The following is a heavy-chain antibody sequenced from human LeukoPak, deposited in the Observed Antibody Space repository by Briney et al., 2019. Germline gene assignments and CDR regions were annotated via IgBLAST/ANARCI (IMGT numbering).Heavy chain of an antibody. CDR2: IYTSGST. V-gene: IGHV4-4*07. Sequence: SETLSLTCAVSGGPISSYYWSWIRQPAGKGLEWIGRIYTSGSTNYNPSLKSRVTMSVDTSKNQFSLKLSSVTAADTAVYYCVREGWQWLVHAFDIWGQGTMVTGSS. J-gene: IGHJ3*02. CDR3: VREGWQWLVHAFDI. D-gene: IGHD6-19*01. CDR1: GGPISSYY.